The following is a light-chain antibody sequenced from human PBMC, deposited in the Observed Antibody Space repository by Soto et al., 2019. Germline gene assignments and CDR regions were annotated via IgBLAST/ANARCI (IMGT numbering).Light chain of an antibody. J-gene: IGLJ1*01. V-gene: IGLV2-14*01. Sequence: QSVLTQPASVSGSPGQSITISCTGTRSDVGGSNYVSWYQHHPGKAPKLMIYEVSNRPSGISNRFSGSKSGNTASLTISGLQAEDEADYYCISYTSNSIPEVFGPATKVAV. CDR3: ISYTSNSIPEV. CDR1: RSDVGGSNY. CDR2: EVS.